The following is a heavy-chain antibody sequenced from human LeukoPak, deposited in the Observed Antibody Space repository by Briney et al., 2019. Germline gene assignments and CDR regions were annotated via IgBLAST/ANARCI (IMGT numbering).Heavy chain of an antibody. CDR2: ISSSSYI. CDR3: ARAGSHFEYSSGWN. Sequence: GGSLRLSCAASGFTFSSYSMNWVRQAPGKGLEWVSSISSSSYIYYADSVKGRFTISKDNAKNSLHLQMNSLRAEDTAVYYCARAGSHFEYSSGWNWGQGTLVTVSS. V-gene: IGHV3-21*01. D-gene: IGHD6-19*01. CDR1: GFTFSSYS. J-gene: IGHJ4*02.